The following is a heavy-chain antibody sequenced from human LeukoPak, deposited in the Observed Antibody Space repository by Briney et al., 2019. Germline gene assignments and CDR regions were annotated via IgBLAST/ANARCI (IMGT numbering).Heavy chain of an antibody. CDR3: ARATGYISGWYEDY. D-gene: IGHD6-19*01. J-gene: IGHJ4*02. CDR2: INHSGST. V-gene: IGHV4-34*01. Sequence: SETLSLTCAVSGGSFSGYYWSWIRQPPGKGLEWIGEINHSGSTNYNPSLKSRVTISVDTSKNQFSLKLSSVTAADTAVYYCARATGYISGWYEDYWGQGTLVTVSS. CDR1: GGSFSGYY.